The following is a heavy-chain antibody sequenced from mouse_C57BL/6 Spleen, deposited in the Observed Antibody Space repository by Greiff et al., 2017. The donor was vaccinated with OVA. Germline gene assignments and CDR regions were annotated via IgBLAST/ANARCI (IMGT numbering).Heavy chain of an antibody. D-gene: IGHD1-1*01. CDR1: GYTFTSYW. CDR2: IYPSDSET. CDR3: ARYYGSTLAY. J-gene: IGHJ3*01. V-gene: IGHV1-61*01. Sequence: QVQLKQPGAELVRPGSSVKLSCKASGYTFTSYWMDWVKQRPGQGLEWIGNIYPSDSETHYNQKFKDKATLTVDKSSSTAYMQLSSLTSEDSAVYYCARYYGSTLAYWGQGTLVTVSA.